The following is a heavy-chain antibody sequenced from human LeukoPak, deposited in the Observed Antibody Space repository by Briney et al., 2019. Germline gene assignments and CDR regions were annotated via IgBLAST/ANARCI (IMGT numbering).Heavy chain of an antibody. J-gene: IGHJ4*02. CDR2: IYTSGST. V-gene: IGHV4-4*07. CDR3: AREPEGWYEGGYYFDY. CDR1: GGSISSYY. D-gene: IGHD6-19*01. Sequence: SETLSLXCTVSGGSISSYYWSWIRQPAGKGLEWIGRIYTSGSTNYNPSLKSRVTMSVDTSKNQFSLKLSSVTAADTAVYYCAREPEGWYEGGYYFDYWGQGTLVTVSS.